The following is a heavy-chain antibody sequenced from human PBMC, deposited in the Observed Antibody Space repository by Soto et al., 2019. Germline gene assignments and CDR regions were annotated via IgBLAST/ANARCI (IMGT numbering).Heavy chain of an antibody. CDR1: GDSITRNVW. V-gene: IGHV4-4*02. CDR2: AYHNGLT. D-gene: IGHD2-15*01. CDR3: ARDAVLPGVADRFDY. Sequence: SETLSLTCAVSGDSITRNVWWSWIRQSPGKGLEWIGEAYHNGLTNYNPSLKSRVTMSTDTSKNQFSLKLTSVTAADTAMYYCARDAVLPGVADRFDYWGQGTLVT. J-gene: IGHJ4*02.